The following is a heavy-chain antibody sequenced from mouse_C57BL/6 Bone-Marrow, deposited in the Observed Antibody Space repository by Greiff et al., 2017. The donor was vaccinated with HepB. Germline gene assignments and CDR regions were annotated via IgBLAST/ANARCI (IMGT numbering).Heavy chain of an antibody. CDR3: ARSSTTVDWYFDV. CDR1: GYTFTSYW. CDR2: IYPGSGST. J-gene: IGHJ1*03. D-gene: IGHD1-1*01. V-gene: IGHV1-55*01. Sequence: VQLQHPGAELVKPGASVKMSCKASGYTFTSYWITWVKQRPGQGLEWIGDIYPGSGSTNYNEKFKSKATLTVDTSSSQAYIQLRSLTSEDSAVYYCARSSTTVDWYFDVWGTGTTVTVSS.